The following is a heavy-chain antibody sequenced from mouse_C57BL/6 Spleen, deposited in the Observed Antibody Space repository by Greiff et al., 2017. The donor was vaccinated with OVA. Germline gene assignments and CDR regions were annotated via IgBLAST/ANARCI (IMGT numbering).Heavy chain of an antibody. CDR2: IYPRDGST. CDR3: APGTYFDV. J-gene: IGHJ1*03. Sequence: VKLQQSGPELVKPGASVKLSCKASGCTFTSYDINWVKQRPGQGLEWIGWIYPRDGSTKYNEKFKGKATLTVDTSSSTAYMELHSLTSEDSAVYFCAPGTYFDVWGTGTTVTVSS. V-gene: IGHV1-85*01. CDR1: GCTFTSYD. D-gene: IGHD4-1*01.